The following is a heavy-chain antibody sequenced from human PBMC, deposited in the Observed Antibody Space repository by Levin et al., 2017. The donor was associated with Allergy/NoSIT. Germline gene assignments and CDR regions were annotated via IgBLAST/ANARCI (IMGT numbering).Heavy chain of an antibody. CDR3: ARVDYYGTTIDED. Sequence: LRLSCTVSGGSITRGSNYWSWIRQPDGKGLEWIGRIYNDGATSYNPSLRSRVTISSDTPTNQFSLKLRSGTAADMTVYYCARVDYYGTTIDEDWGQGTLVRVSS. D-gene: IGHD3-22*01. CDR1: GGSITRGSNY. V-gene: IGHV4-61*02. J-gene: IGHJ4*02. CDR2: IYNDGAT.